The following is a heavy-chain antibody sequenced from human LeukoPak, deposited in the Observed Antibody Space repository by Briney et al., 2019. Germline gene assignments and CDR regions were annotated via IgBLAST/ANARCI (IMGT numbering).Heavy chain of an antibody. CDR3: ARLADCSSTRCHDY. V-gene: IGHV4-39*01. Sequence: SETLSLTCTVSGGSISSRTYYWGWIRQPPGKGLEWIGSGYYSGSTYYNPSLKSRVTISVDTSKNQFSLKLRSVTAADTAVYYCARLADCSSTRCHDYWGQGTLVTVSS. J-gene: IGHJ4*02. CDR2: GYYSGST. CDR1: GGSISSRTYY. D-gene: IGHD2-2*01.